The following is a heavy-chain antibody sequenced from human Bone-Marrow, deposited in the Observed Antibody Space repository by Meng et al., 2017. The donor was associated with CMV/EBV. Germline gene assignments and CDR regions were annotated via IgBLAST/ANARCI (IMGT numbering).Heavy chain of an antibody. CDR2: IRNDGSSK. CDR1: GFTFSNYG. V-gene: IGHV3-30*02. J-gene: IGHJ4*02. CDR3: ARDGNRIQLWTGGFDY. Sequence: GESLKISCAASGFTFSNYGMHWVRQAPGKGLEWVAAIRNDGSSKYYTDSVKGRFTISRDNSKNTLYLQMNSLRAEDTAVYYCARDGNRIQLWTGGFDYWGQGTLVTVSS. D-gene: IGHD5-18*01.